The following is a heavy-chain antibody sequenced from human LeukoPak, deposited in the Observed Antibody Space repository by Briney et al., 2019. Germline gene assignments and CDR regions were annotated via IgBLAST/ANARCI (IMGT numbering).Heavy chain of an antibody. CDR1: GYTFTSYG. J-gene: IGHJ6*04. Sequence: ASVKVSCKASGYTFTSYGISRVRQAPGQGLEWMGWISAYNGNTNYAQKLQGRVTMTTDTSTSTAYMELRSLRSDDTAVYYCARPRVYNWNDNYYYGMDVWGKGTTVTVSS. CDR3: ARPRVYNWNDNYYYGMDV. V-gene: IGHV1-18*04. CDR2: ISAYNGNT. D-gene: IGHD1-1*01.